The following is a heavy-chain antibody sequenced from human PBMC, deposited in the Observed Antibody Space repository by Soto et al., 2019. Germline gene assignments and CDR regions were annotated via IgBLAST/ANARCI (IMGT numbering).Heavy chain of an antibody. CDR1: GYTFTSYG. V-gene: IGHV1-18*01. Sequence: GASVKVSCKASGYTFTSYGISWVRQAPGQGLEWMGWISAYNGNTNYAQKLQGRVTMTTDTSTSTAYMELRSLRSDDTAVYYCARDPHGDPSDAFDSCGQGTMVTVSS. CDR3: ARDPHGDPSDAFDS. D-gene: IGHD4-17*01. CDR2: ISAYNGNT. J-gene: IGHJ3*02.